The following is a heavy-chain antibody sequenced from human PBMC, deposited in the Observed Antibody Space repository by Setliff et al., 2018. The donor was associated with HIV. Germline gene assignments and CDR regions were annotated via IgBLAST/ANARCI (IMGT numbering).Heavy chain of an antibody. CDR1: GFTFSSYW. Sequence: GGSLRLSCAASGFTFSSYWMHWVRQAPGKGLVWVSRINSDGSSTSYADSVKGRFTISRDNAKNTLYLQMNSLRAEDTAVYYCARDLSLFYYYDSSGGDYFDPWGQGTVVTVSS. V-gene: IGHV3-74*01. J-gene: IGHJ5*02. D-gene: IGHD3-22*01. CDR3: ARDLSLFYYYDSSGGDYFDP. CDR2: INSDGSST.